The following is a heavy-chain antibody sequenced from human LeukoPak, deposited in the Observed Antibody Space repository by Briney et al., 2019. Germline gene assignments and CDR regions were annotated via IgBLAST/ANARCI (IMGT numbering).Heavy chain of an antibody. J-gene: IGHJ4*02. CDR1: GFTFSDYW. V-gene: IGHV3-7*04. Sequence: QTGGSLRLSCAASGFTFSDYWMSWVRQAPGQGLEWVAKINQDGREQHFVDSVKGRFTISRDNAKNSLFLQMDSLRAEDTAVYYCTGGALDYWGQGALVTFSS. CDR3: TGGALDY. CDR2: INQDGREQ.